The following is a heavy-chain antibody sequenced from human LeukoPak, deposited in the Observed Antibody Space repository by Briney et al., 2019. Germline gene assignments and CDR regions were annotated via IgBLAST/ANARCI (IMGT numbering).Heavy chain of an antibody. D-gene: IGHD3-22*01. V-gene: IGHV4-34*01. Sequence: SETLSLTCAVYGGSFSGYYWSWIRQPPGKGLEWIGEINHSGSTNYNPSLKSRVTISVGTSKNQFSLKLSSVTAADTAVYYCARQVATYYYDSGRNWFDPWGQGTLVTVSS. CDR2: INHSGST. CDR3: ARQVATYYYDSGRNWFDP. CDR1: GGSFSGYY. J-gene: IGHJ5*02.